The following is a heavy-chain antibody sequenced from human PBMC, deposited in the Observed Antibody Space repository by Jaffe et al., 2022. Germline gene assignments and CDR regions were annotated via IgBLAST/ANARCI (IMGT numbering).Heavy chain of an antibody. D-gene: IGHD3-3*01. Sequence: EVQLVESGGGLVKPGGSLRLSCAASGFTFSNAWMSWVRQAPGKGLEWVGRIKSKTDGGTTDYAAPVKGRFTISRDDSKNTLYLQMNSLKTEDTAVYYCTTDLYYDFWSGYPYFDYWGQGTLVTVSS. J-gene: IGHJ4*02. V-gene: IGHV3-15*01. CDR1: GFTFSNAW. CDR2: IKSKTDGGTT. CDR3: TTDLYYDFWSGYPYFDY.